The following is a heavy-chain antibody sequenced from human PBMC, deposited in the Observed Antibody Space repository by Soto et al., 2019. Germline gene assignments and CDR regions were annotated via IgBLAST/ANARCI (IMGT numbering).Heavy chain of an antibody. D-gene: IGHD6-13*01. CDR1: GFTFSSYG. CDR3: AKFGTAAETEYFQH. Sequence: GGSLRLSCAASGFTFSSYGMHWVRQAPGKGLEWVAVISYDGSNKYYADSVKGRFTISRDNSKNTLYLQMNSLRAEDTAVYYCAKFGTAAETEYFQHWGQGTLVTVSS. J-gene: IGHJ1*01. V-gene: IGHV3-30*18. CDR2: ISYDGSNK.